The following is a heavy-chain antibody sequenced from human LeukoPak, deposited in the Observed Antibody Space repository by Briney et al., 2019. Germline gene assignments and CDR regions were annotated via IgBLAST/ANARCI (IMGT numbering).Heavy chain of an antibody. V-gene: IGHV1-69*06. CDR3: ATDDCSGGIQGCAFGY. Sequence: ASVKVSCKASGGTFSSYAISWVRQAPGQGLEWMGGIIPIFGTANYAQKFQGRVTITADKSTGTAYMELSSLRSEDTAVYYCATDDCSGGIQGCAFGYWGQGTLVTVSS. CDR1: GGTFSSYA. CDR2: IIPIFGTA. D-gene: IGHD2-15*01. J-gene: IGHJ4*02.